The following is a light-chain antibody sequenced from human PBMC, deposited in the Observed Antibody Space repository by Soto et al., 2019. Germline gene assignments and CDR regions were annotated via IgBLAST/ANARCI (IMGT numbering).Light chain of an antibody. Sequence: IVLTQSPAPLSLSPGERATLSCRASQSVSSYLAWYQQKPGQAPRLLIYDASNRATGIPARFSGSGSGTDFTLTISRLEPEDFAVYYCEQYCSSGTFGQGTKVDIK. CDR2: DAS. V-gene: IGKV3-20*01. CDR1: QSVSSY. J-gene: IGKJ1*01. CDR3: EQYCSSGT.